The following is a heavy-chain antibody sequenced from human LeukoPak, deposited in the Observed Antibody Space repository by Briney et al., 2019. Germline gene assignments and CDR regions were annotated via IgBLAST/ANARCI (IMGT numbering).Heavy chain of an antibody. V-gene: IGHV3-33*06. D-gene: IGHD4-17*01. CDR2: IWYDGSNK. CDR1: GFAFRSYG. CDR3: VKVSGGEHYLDL. Sequence: PGRSLRVSCAASGFAFRSYGMHWVRQAPGKGLEWVAVIWYDGSNKYYADSVKGRFTISRDNSKNTLYLQMNSLRAEDTARYYFVKVSGGEHYLDLWAQGPVVRVS. J-gene: IGHJ5*02.